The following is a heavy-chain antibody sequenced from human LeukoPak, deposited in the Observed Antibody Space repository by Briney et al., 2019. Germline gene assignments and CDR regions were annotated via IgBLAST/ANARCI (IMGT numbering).Heavy chain of an antibody. J-gene: IGHJ5*02. Sequence: PGGSLRLSCSASGFSFSIYNMHWVRQAPGRGLEYVSGISSNGGSTYYADSVKGRFTISRDNSKSTLYLQMSSLRPGDTALYYCVKDYYGSGSYGWFDPWGQGTLVTVSS. CDR3: VKDYYGSGSYGWFDP. D-gene: IGHD3-10*01. V-gene: IGHV3-64D*08. CDR1: GFSFSIYN. CDR2: ISSNGGST.